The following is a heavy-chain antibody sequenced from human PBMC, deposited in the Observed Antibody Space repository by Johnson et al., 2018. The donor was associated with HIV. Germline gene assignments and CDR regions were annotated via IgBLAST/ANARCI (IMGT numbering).Heavy chain of an antibody. D-gene: IGHD6-19*01. CDR1: GFNFSSYA. J-gene: IGHJ3*02. Sequence: QVQLVESGGGLVQPGGSLRLSCAASGFNFSSYAMHWGRQAPGKGLEWVAVISYDGSNKYYADSVKGRFTISRDNSKNTLYMQMNSLRAEDTAVSYCARDLGSGWGETADAFDIWGQGTMVTVSS. CDR2: ISYDGSNK. CDR3: ARDLGSGWGETADAFDI. V-gene: IGHV3-30*04.